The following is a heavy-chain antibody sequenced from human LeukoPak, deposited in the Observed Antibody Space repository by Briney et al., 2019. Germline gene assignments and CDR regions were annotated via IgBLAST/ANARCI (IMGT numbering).Heavy chain of an antibody. CDR3: ASPSKLVFPGGVFDI. D-gene: IGHD2-8*01. J-gene: IGHJ3*02. V-gene: IGHV4-39*01. CDR2: IYFSET. Sequence: PSETLSLTCTVSGASFSDTTYYWAWIRQPPGKGLEWIGSIYFSETKYNPSLKSRITISGDTSKNQFSLKLSSVTAADTAVYYWASPSKLVFPGGVFDIWGKGTMVTVSA. CDR1: GASFSDTTYY.